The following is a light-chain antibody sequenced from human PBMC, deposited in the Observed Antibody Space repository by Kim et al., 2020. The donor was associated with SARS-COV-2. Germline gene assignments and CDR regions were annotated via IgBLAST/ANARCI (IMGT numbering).Light chain of an antibody. CDR1: SSNIGTNT. J-gene: IGLJ3*02. CDR2: TND. V-gene: IGLV1-44*01. CDR3: AAWDDSLNGWV. Sequence: QSVLTQPPSASGTPGQRVTISCSGSSSNIGTNTVNWYQQLPGTAPKLLIFTNDQRPSGVPDRFSGSKSGTSASLAISGLQSEDETDYYCAAWDDSLNGWVFGRDPADRP.